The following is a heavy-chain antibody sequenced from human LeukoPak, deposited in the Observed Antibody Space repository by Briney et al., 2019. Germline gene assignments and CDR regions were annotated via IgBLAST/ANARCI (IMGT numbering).Heavy chain of an antibody. Sequence: ASVKVSCKVSGYTLTELSMHWVRQTPGKGLEWMGGFDPEDGETIYAQKFQGRVTMTEDTSTDTAYMELSSLRSEDTAVYYCATDLRYFDWLFDYWGQGTLVTVSS. J-gene: IGHJ4*02. CDR1: GYTLTELS. CDR3: ATDLRYFDWLFDY. CDR2: FDPEDGET. D-gene: IGHD3-9*01. V-gene: IGHV1-24*01.